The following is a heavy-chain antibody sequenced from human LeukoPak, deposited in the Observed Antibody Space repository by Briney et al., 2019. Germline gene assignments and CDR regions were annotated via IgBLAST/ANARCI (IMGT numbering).Heavy chain of an antibody. CDR3: AKEASIAAAGYFDY. J-gene: IGHJ4*02. V-gene: IGHV3-11*01. D-gene: IGHD6-13*01. CDR2: ISSSGSTI. Sequence: GGPLRLSCAASGFTFSDYYMSWIRQAPGKGLEWVSYISSSGSTIYYADSVKGRFTISRDNAKNSLYLQMNSLRAEDTAVYYCAKEASIAAAGYFDYWGQGTLVTVSS. CDR1: GFTFSDYY.